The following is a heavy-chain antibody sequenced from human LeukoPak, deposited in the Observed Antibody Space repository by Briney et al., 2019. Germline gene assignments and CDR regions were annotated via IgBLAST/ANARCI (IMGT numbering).Heavy chain of an antibody. Sequence: GGSLRLSCAASGFTFSSYGMHWVRQAPGKGLEWVAVISYDGSNKYYADSAKGRFTISRDNSKNTLYLQMNSLRAEDTAVYYCAKYGFDYWGQGTLVTVSS. V-gene: IGHV3-30*18. CDR1: GFTFSSYG. CDR3: AKYGFDY. CDR2: ISYDGSNK. D-gene: IGHD4-17*01. J-gene: IGHJ4*02.